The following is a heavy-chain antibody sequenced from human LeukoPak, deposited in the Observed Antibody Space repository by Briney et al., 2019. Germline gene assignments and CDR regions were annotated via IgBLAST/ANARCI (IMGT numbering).Heavy chain of an antibody. CDR3: AKGYSSSRRDADYFDY. Sequence: GGSLRLSCTASGFNFISSDMNWVRQAPGKGLEWVSYISGSSSIIYYTDSVRGRFTISRDNAKNSLFLQMNSLRAEDTAVYYCAKGYSSSRRDADYFDYWGQGTLVTVSS. J-gene: IGHJ4*02. CDR2: ISGSSSII. CDR1: GFNFISSD. V-gene: IGHV3-48*04. D-gene: IGHD6-13*01.